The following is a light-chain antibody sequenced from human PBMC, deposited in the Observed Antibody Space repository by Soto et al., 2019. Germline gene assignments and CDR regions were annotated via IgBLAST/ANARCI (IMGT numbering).Light chain of an antibody. CDR1: QSVSSSY. J-gene: IGKJ1*01. V-gene: IGKV3-20*01. CDR2: GAS. CDR3: QQYGSSPPWT. Sequence: ESVLTTSPGTLSLSPVERATLSCRASQSVSSSYLAWYQQKPGQAPRLLIYGASNRATGIPDRFSGSGSGTDFTLTISRLEPEDFAVYYCQQYGSSPPWTFGQGTKVDIK.